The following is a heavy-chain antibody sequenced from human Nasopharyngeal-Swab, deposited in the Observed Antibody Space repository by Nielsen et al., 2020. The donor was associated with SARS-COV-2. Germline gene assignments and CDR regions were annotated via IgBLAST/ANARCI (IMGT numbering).Heavy chain of an antibody. Sequence: GGSLRLSCTASGFTFSNYDIHWLRQTPGKGLEWVAVMWYAGSSERYADSVKGRFTISRDISKNTLYLQMNSLRAEDTAVYYCARDLVTGQRFDYWGQGTLVTVSS. CDR3: ARDLVTGQRFDY. D-gene: IGHD2-21*02. J-gene: IGHJ4*02. CDR1: GFTFSNYD. CDR2: MWYAGSSE. V-gene: IGHV3-33*01.